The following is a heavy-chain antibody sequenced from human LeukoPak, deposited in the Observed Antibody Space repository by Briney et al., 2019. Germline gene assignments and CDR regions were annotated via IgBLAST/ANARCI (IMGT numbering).Heavy chain of an antibody. Sequence: GGSLRLSCTASGFTFSSYSMNWVRQAPGKGLEWVSSISSSSSYIYYADSVKGRFTISRDNAENSLSLQMNSLRAEDTAVYYCARDEAENGYAFDIWGQWTMVTVSS. V-gene: IGHV3-21*01. CDR1: GFTFSSYS. D-gene: IGHD4-17*01. CDR3: ARDEAENGYAFDI. J-gene: IGHJ3*02. CDR2: ISSSSSYI.